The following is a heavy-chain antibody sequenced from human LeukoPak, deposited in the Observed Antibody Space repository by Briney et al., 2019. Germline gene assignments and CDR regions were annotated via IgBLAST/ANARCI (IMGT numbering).Heavy chain of an antibody. CDR2: INHSGST. Sequence: SETLSLTCAVYGGSFSGYYWSWIRQPPGKGLEWIGEINHSGSTNYNPSLKSRVAISVDTSKNQFSLKLSSVTAADTAVYYCARGRRAWFGELWRAFDIWGQGTMVTVSS. V-gene: IGHV4-34*01. CDR3: ARGRRAWFGELWRAFDI. CDR1: GGSFSGYY. D-gene: IGHD3-10*01. J-gene: IGHJ3*02.